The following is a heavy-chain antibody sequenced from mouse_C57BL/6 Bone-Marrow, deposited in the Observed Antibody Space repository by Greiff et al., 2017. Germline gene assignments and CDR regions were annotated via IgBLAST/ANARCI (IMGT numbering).Heavy chain of an antibody. J-gene: IGHJ4*01. Sequence: QVQLQQPGAELVMPGASVQLSCKASGYNFTSYWMHWVKQRPGQGLEWIGEIDPSDSYTNYNQKFQGKSTLTVDKSSCTAYMQLSSLPSEDSAVYYCARDTVVANYYAMDYWGQGTSVTVSS. V-gene: IGHV1-69*01. CDR1: GYNFTSYW. D-gene: IGHD1-1*01. CDR3: ARDTVVANYYAMDY. CDR2: IDPSDSYT.